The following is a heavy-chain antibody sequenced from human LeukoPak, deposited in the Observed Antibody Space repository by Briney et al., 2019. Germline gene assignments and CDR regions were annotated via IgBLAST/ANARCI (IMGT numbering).Heavy chain of an antibody. J-gene: IGHJ5*02. CDR2: FDLDGRET. CDR1: GHTLTELS. V-gene: IGHV1-24*01. CDR3: TTIDP. Sequence: ASVKVSGTVSGHTLTELSMKWVRQAPGKGLEGWGGFDLDGRETVNAQMLKARVTMSAATSTDTADIGMSSRRSEDTAMYYCTTIDPWGQGALLTASS.